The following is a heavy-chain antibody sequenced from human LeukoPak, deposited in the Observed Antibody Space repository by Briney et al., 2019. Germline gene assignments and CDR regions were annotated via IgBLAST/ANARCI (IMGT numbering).Heavy chain of an antibody. Sequence: GGSLRLSCAASGFSFSTCGMNWVRQAPGKGLEWVSAISGSGGSTYYADSVKGRFTISRDNSKNTLYLQMNSLRAEDTAVYYCAKESSGSCYSGWGQGTLVTVSS. CDR2: ISGSGGST. CDR1: GFSFSTCG. D-gene: IGHD2-15*01. CDR3: AKESSGSCYSG. V-gene: IGHV3-23*01. J-gene: IGHJ4*02.